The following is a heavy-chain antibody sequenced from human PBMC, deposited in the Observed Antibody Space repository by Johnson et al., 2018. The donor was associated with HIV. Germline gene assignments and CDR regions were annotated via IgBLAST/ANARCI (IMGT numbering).Heavy chain of an antibody. CDR1: GFTFRNYA. Sequence: VQLVESGGGVVQPGTSLRLSCAASGFTFRNYAMHWVRQAPGKGLEWVANIKQDGSEKYYVDSVKGRFTVSRDKAKNSLYLQMNSLRVEDTAVYYCARDSTPWGGDEVGYAFDVWGQGTTVVVS. CDR3: ARDSTPWGGDEVGYAFDV. CDR2: IKQDGSEK. V-gene: IGHV3-7*01. D-gene: IGHD7-27*01. J-gene: IGHJ3*01.